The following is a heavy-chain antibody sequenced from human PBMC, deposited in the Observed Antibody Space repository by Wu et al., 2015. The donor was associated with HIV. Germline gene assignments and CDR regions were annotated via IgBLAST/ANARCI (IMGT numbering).Heavy chain of an antibody. CDR3: DVKGVDIVATIFTT. Sequence: QVQLVQSGAEVKKPGASVKVSCKASGYTFTSYYMHWVRQAPGQGLEWMGIINPSGGSTSYAQKFQGRVTMTRDTSTSTVYMELSSLRSEDTAVYYCDVKGVDIVATIFTTWGQGNPGPPSP. J-gene: IGHJ4*01. CDR1: GYTFTSYY. V-gene: IGHV1-46*01. D-gene: IGHD5-12*01. CDR2: INPSGGST.